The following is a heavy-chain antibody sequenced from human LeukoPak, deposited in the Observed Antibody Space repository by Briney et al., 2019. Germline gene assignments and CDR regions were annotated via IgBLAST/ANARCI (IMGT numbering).Heavy chain of an antibody. Sequence: GVSLRLSCAASGFTVSSNYMNWVRQAPGKGLEWVSVVDSGGSTYYAASVKGRFTTSRDDSKNTLYLQMNTLRVEDTAVYYCAKAWPAAGTFDSWGQGSLVTVSS. V-gene: IGHV3-66*01. D-gene: IGHD6-13*01. CDR3: AKAWPAAGTFDS. CDR1: GFTVSSNY. J-gene: IGHJ4*02. CDR2: VDSGGST.